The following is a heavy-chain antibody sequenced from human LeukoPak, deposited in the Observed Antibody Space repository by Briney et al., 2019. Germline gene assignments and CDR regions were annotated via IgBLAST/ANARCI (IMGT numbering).Heavy chain of an antibody. CDR3: ARDSGYCSGGTCNHFDY. Sequence: GGSLRLSCAASGFTFSSYEMNWVRQAPGKGLEWVSYISSRDTSTSYADSAKGRFTISRDNAKNSLYLQMNSLRAEDTAVYYCARDSGYCSGGTCNHFDYWGQGTLVTVSA. J-gene: IGHJ4*02. CDR2: ISSRDTST. CDR1: GFTFSSYE. D-gene: IGHD2-15*01. V-gene: IGHV3-48*03.